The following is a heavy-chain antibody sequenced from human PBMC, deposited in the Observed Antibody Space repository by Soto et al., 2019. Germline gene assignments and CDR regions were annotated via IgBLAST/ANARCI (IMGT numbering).Heavy chain of an antibody. V-gene: IGHV3-7*01. D-gene: IGHD6-13*01. Sequence: GGSLRLSCAASGFTFSIYWMSWVRHAPGKGLEWVANIKQDGSEKYYVDSVKGRFTISRDNAKNSLYLQMNSLRAEDTAVYYCARVVGGGYSSSQWYLYYYYGMDVWGQGTTVTVSS. CDR1: GFTFSIYW. CDR2: IKQDGSEK. J-gene: IGHJ6*02. CDR3: ARVVGGGYSSSQWYLYYYYGMDV.